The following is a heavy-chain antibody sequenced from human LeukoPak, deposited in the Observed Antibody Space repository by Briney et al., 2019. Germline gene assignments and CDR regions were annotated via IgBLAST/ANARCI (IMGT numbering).Heavy chain of an antibody. J-gene: IGHJ3*01. CDR1: GYTFTGYY. CDR3: ARDLHSSATDLYSSAWTGAFDV. CDR2: INPNSGRT. Sequence: ASVKVSCKTSGYTFTGYYLFWVRQAPGQGLEWMGWINPNSGRTNYAQRFQGRVTLTRDSSISTAYMDLSSLKSDDTAVYYCARDLHSSATDLYSSAWTGAFDVWGQGTMVTVSS. D-gene: IGHD6-19*01. V-gene: IGHV1-2*02.